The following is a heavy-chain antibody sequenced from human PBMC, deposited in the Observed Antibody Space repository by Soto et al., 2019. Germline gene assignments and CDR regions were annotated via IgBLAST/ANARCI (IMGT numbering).Heavy chain of an antibody. J-gene: IGHJ6*02. V-gene: IGHV4-4*02. D-gene: IGHD5-18*01. CDR3: ARGGEKRGYSYGYDYYYGMDL. Sequence: KASETLSLTCAVSGGSISSSNWWSWVRQPPGKGLEWIGEIYHSGSTNYNPSLKSRVTISVDKSKNQFSLKLSSVTAADTAVYYCARGGEKRGYSYGYDYYYGMDLWGQGTTVTVSS. CDR2: IYHSGST. CDR1: GGSISSSNW.